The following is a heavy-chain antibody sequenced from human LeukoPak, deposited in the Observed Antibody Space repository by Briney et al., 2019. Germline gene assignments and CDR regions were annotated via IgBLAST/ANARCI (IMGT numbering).Heavy chain of an antibody. CDR1: GGSTSSYF. CDR3: ARGGDPYTSSSGRAFDI. Sequence: SETLSLTCTVSGGSTSSYFWSWIRQPPGKGVEWIGYIYYSGSTNYNPSLKSRVTISVDTSKNQFSLKVNSVTAADTAVYYRARGGDPYTSSSGRAFDIWGQGTVVTVSS. J-gene: IGHJ3*02. V-gene: IGHV4-59*01. D-gene: IGHD6-6*01. CDR2: IYYSGST.